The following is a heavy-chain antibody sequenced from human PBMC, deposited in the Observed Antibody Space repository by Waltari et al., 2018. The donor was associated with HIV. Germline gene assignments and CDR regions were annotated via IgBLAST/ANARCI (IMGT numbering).Heavy chain of an antibody. CDR3: TTARRCSIFGDA. V-gene: IGHV1-8*01. Sequence: QVQLVQSGAEVKQSGASVKVSCMASENTLPTNDINWIRRVRRLGLQWLGWKNPDVGKEGYAHGFEGRFTMTRDTSVKAVSLELSNLTSLDTGLYYCTTARRCSIFGDAWGQGSLITVSS. CDR1: ENTLPTND. J-gene: IGHJ4*02. CDR2: KNPDVGKE. D-gene: IGHD3-3*01.